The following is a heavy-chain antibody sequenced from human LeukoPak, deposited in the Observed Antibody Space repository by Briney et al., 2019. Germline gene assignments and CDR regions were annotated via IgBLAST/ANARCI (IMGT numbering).Heavy chain of an antibody. D-gene: IGHD2-2*01. CDR3: AKDVFRYQLLYLDY. CDR1: GFTLSSYG. J-gene: IGHJ4*02. V-gene: IGHV3-33*06. CDR2: IWYDGSNK. Sequence: GGSLRLSCAASGFTLSSYGMHWVRQAPGKGLEWVAVIWYDGSNKYYADSVKGRFTISRDNSKNTLYLQMNSLRAEDTAVYYCAKDVFRYQLLYLDYWGQGTLVTVSS.